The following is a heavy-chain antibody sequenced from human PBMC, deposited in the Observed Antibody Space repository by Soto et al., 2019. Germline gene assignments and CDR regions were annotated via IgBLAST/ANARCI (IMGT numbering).Heavy chain of an antibody. CDR3: AREGVHNYTEYYFDY. CDR1: GFTFSYYP. V-gene: IGHV3-21*06. D-gene: IGHD3-10*01. Sequence: GGSLRLSCAASGFTFSYYPLHWVRRAPGKGLEWVSSISGIRDYIRYADSVKGRSTISRDNAKTSLYLQMNSLTAEDTAVYYCAREGVHNYTEYYFDYWGQGTLVTVSS. CDR2: ISGIRDYI. J-gene: IGHJ4*02.